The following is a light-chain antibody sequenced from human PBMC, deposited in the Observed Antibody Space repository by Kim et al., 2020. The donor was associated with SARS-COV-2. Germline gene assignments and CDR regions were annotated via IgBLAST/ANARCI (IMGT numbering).Light chain of an antibody. CDR1: RYNIGSNT. Sequence: QSVLTQPPSASGTPGQRVTISCSGSRYNIGSNTVYWYQQLPGTAPKLIIYRSNQRPSGVPDRFSGSKSGTSASLAISGLRSEDEADYYCAAWDDSLSGPVFGGGTKLTVL. V-gene: IGLV1-47*01. J-gene: IGLJ3*02. CDR2: RSN. CDR3: AAWDDSLSGPV.